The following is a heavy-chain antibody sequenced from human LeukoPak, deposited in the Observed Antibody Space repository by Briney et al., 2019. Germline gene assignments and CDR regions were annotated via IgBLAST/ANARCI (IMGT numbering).Heavy chain of an antibody. D-gene: IGHD2-2*01. CDR2: IYYSGST. CDR1: GGSISSSSYY. J-gene: IGHJ6*03. Sequence: SETLSLTCTVSGGSISSSSYYWGWIRQPPGKGLEWIGSIYYSGSTYYNPSLKSRVTISVDTSKNQFSLKLSSVTAADTAVYYCASIGVVVPAATGYMDVWGKGTTVTVSS. V-gene: IGHV4-39*07. CDR3: ASIGVVVPAATGYMDV.